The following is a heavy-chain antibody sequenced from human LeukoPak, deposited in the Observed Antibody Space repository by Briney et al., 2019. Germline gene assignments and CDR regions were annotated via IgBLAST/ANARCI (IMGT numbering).Heavy chain of an antibody. CDR2: VYISGTH. CDR3: ARGDYYDSSGYALDS. V-gene: IGHV4-4*07. D-gene: IGHD3-22*01. Sequence: TSETLSLTCTVSGGSISNYCWSWIRQPAEKGLEWIGRVYISGTHNYNPSLRSRVTMSVDTSKNQFSLKLSSVTAADTAVYYCARGDYYDSSGYALDSWGQGTLVTVSS. CDR1: GGSISNYC. J-gene: IGHJ4*02.